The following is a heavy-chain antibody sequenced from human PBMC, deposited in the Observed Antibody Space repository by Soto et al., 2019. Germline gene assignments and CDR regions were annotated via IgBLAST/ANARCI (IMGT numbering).Heavy chain of an antibody. CDR3: ARRDRSGWFDAFAV. D-gene: IGHD6-19*01. CDR1: GYSFTNKW. CDR2: IYPGDSDT. Sequence: GESLKISCKGFGYSFTNKWIGWVRQMPGKGLEWMGVIYPGDSDTRYSPSFQGQVTISVDKPISTAYLQWSSLKASDTALYFCARRDRSGWFDAFAVWGQGTKVTVSS. J-gene: IGHJ3*01. V-gene: IGHV5-51*04.